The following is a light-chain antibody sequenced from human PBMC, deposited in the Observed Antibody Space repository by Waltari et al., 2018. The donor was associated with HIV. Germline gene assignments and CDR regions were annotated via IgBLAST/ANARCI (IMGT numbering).Light chain of an antibody. CDR1: ALPKYS. CDR2: KDN. Sequence: SYQLPQPPSVSVVPGQAARITCSGCALPKYSANWYPQKPGQAPVLVIDKDNERPSGIPERFSGSSSGTTVTLTISGVQAEDEADYYCQSADSTTTDSWVFGGGTKLTVL. J-gene: IGLJ3*02. V-gene: IGLV3-25*03. CDR3: QSADSTTTDSWV.